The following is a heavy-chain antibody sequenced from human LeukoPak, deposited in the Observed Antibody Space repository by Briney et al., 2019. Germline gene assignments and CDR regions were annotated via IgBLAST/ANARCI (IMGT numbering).Heavy chain of an antibody. CDR3: AKGGIRTYYYYYYYMDV. V-gene: IGHV4-61*05. J-gene: IGHJ6*03. CDR2: IYYSGST. CDR1: GGSISSSSYY. Sequence: SETLSLTCTVSGGSISSSSYYWGWIRQPPGKGLEWIGYIYYSGSTNYNPSLKSRVTISVDTSKNQFSLKLSSVTAADTAVYYCAKGGIRTYYYYYYYMDVWGKGTTVTISS. D-gene: IGHD3-16*01.